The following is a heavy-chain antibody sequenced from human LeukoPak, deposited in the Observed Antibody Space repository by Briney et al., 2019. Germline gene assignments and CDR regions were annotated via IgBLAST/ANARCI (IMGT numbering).Heavy chain of an antibody. CDR2: TSGDNTKA. D-gene: IGHD3-16*01. CDR1: GFGLTDYG. Sequence: ASVKVSCKASGFGLTDYGISWVRQAPGQGLEWVGWTSGDNTKANNAQKFQDRVFFTTDTSTSTAYMDLKSLSSADSAVYYCARAFDQVWGRARRLDYWGQGTLVTVSS. J-gene: IGHJ4*02. CDR3: ARAFDQVWGRARRLDY. V-gene: IGHV1-18*01.